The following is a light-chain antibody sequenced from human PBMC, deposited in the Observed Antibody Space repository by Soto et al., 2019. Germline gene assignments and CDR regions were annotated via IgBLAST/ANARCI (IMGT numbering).Light chain of an antibody. CDR1: QSLSSSY. V-gene: IGKV3D-20*02. CDR2: DTS. CDR3: QQRNSWPPTFT. Sequence: EIVLTQSPGTLSLSPGERATLSCRASQSLSSSYLAWYQQKPGQAPRLLIYDTSIRVTGIPARFSGSGSGTDFTLTISSLEPEDFAVYYCQQRNSWPPTFTFGQGTRLEIK. J-gene: IGKJ5*01.